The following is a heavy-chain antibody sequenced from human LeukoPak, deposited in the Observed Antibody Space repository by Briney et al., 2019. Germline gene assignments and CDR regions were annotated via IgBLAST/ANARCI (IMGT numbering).Heavy chain of an antibody. Sequence: SETLSLTCSVSGGAIISHYWSWIRQPPGKGLEWIGYISNSGSTDYNPSLRSRVTISINTSKSQFSLKLSSVTAADTAVYYCARDGGSILEKYDILTGYPNNWFDPWGQGTLVTVSS. CDR3: ARDGGSILEKYDILTGYPNNWFDP. CDR1: GGAIISHY. J-gene: IGHJ5*02. V-gene: IGHV4-59*11. D-gene: IGHD3-9*01. CDR2: ISNSGST.